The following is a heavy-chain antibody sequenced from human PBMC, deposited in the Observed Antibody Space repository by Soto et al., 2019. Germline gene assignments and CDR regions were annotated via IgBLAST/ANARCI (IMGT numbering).Heavy chain of an antibody. CDR1: GYTFTSYG. CDR3: ARELWRGYSYGRSFHAMDV. V-gene: IGHV1-18*04. Sequence: ASVKVSCKASGYTFTSYGISWVRQAPGQGLEWMGWISAYNGNTNYAQKLQGRVTMTTDTSTSTAYMELRSLRSDDTAVYYCARELWRGYSYGRSFHAMDVWGQGTTVTVSS. CDR2: ISAYNGNT. J-gene: IGHJ6*02. D-gene: IGHD5-18*01.